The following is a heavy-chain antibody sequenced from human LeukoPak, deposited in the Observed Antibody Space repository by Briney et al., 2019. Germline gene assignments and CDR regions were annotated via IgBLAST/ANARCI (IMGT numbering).Heavy chain of an antibody. D-gene: IGHD6-13*01. J-gene: IGHJ5*02. V-gene: IGHV3-30*02. CDR1: GFTFSDFG. CDR2: IRNDGSKD. CDR3: VKGGSSSHNWFDP. Sequence: PGGSLRLSCAASGFTFSDFGMHWVRQAPGKGLEWVAFIRNDGSKDYYPDSVKGRFTISRDNSRTTLYLQMHSLRIEDTAVYYRVKGGSSSHNWFDPWGQGILVTVSS.